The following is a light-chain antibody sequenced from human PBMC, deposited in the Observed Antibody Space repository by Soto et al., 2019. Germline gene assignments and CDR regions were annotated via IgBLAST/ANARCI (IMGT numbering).Light chain of an antibody. CDR1: ESISEW. Sequence: DIQMTQSPSTLSAYIGDRVTITCRASESISEWLAWYQQKPGKAPKVLISDASSLQNGVPSRFSGSGSGTEFTLTISSLQPDDFATYYCLQYSDYPWTFGQGTEVEIK. V-gene: IGKV1-5*01. J-gene: IGKJ1*01. CDR2: DAS. CDR3: LQYSDYPWT.